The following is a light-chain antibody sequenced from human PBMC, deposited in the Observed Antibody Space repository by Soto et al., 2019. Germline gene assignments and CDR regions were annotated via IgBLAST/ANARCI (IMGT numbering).Light chain of an antibody. CDR1: QSFRGL. CDR2: DAY. CDR3: HQRQSWPRT. J-gene: IGKJ1*01. Sequence: VFTQTPVTLSFSPGGRARLSFMASQSFRGLLAWYQQKPGQAPRLLIYDAYNRATGIPPRFSGSGSGTDFTLTISSLEPEDFAVYYCHQRQSWPRTFGQGTKVDIK. V-gene: IGKV3-11*01.